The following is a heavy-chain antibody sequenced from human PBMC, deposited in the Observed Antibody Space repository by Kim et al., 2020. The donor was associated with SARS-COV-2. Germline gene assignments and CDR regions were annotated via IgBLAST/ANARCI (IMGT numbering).Heavy chain of an antibody. V-gene: IGHV4-59*08. D-gene: IGHD6-19*01. CDR2: IYYSGST. CDR1: GGSISSYY. Sequence: SETLSLTCTVSGGSISSYYWSWIRQPPGKGLEWIGYIYYSGSTNYNPSLKSRVTISVDTSKNQFSLKLSSVTAADTAVYYCARQTIAVAGTLDYWGQGTL. J-gene: IGHJ4*02. CDR3: ARQTIAVAGTLDY.